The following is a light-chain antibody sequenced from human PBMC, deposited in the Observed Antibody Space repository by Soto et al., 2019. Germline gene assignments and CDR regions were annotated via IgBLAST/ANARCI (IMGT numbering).Light chain of an antibody. CDR1: QSISSW. CDR3: QQYKGFPS. Sequence: DIQMTQSPSTLSASVGDRVTITCRASQSISSWLAWYQQKPGKAPKLLIYDASSLESGVPSRFSGSGSGAEVTLTISSLQPDDLSTYYCQQYKGFPSFGQGTKVEIK. J-gene: IGKJ1*01. CDR2: DAS. V-gene: IGKV1-5*01.